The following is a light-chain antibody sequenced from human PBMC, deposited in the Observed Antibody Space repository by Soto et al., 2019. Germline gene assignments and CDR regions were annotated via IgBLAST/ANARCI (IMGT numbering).Light chain of an antibody. CDR2: GAS. V-gene: IGKV3-20*01. CDR3: QQYGSSLCT. J-gene: IGKJ1*01. Sequence: TQSPGTLSLSQGPRATISFRSIQSVSSSYLAWYQQKPGQAPRLLIYGASSRATGIPDRFSGSGSGTDFTLTISRLETEDFAVYYCQQYGSSLCTFGQGTKVDIK. CDR1: QSVSSSY.